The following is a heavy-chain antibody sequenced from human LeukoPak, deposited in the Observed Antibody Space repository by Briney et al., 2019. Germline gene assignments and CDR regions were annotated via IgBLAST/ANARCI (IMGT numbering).Heavy chain of an antibody. J-gene: IGHJ4*02. CDR3: ARVHQLPGYSYGRFDY. V-gene: IGHV4-39*07. D-gene: IGHD5-18*01. Sequence: KSSETLSLTCTVSGGSISSSSYYWGWIRQPPGKGLEWIGSIYYSGSTYHNPSLKSRVTISVDTSKNQFSLKLSSVTAADTAVYYCARVHQLPGYSYGRFDYWGQGTLVTVSS. CDR1: GGSISSSSYY. CDR2: IYYSGST.